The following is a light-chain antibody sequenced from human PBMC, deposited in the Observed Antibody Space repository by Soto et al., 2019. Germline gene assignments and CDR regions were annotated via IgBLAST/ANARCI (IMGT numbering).Light chain of an antibody. V-gene: IGKV3D-20*02. Sequence: IGLTQSPGTLSFSPGERATLSCRASHSVSSSSSAWYQQKPGQAPRLLIYGASSRATGIPDRFSGSGSGTDFTLTISSLEPEDFAVYYCQQPSNWPPAFGQGTKV. CDR3: QQPSNWPPA. J-gene: IGKJ1*01. CDR2: GAS. CDR1: HSVSSSS.